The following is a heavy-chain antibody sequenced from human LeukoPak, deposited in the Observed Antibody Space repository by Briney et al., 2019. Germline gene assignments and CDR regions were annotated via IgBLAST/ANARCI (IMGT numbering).Heavy chain of an antibody. CDR2: ISAYNGNT. CDR3: ARDTFDIVVVSAAYNRFDH. CDR1: GYTFTSYG. J-gene: IGHJ5*02. V-gene: IGHV1-18*01. Sequence: ASVKVSCKASGYTFTSYGISWVRQALGQGLEWMGWISAYNGNTNYAQKLQGRVTMTTDTSTSTAYMELRSLRSDDTAVYYCARDTFDIVVVSAAYNRFDHWGQGTLVTVSS. D-gene: IGHD2-2*01.